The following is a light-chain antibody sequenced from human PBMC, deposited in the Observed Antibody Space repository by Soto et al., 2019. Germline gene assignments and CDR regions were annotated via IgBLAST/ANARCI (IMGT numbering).Light chain of an antibody. CDR2: DVS. V-gene: IGLV2-14*03. CDR1: SSDVGGYDY. J-gene: IGLJ1*01. Sequence: QSVRTQPASVSGSPGQSITISCTGTSSDVGGYDYVSWYQHHPGKAPKLMIYDVSNRPSGVSNRFSGSKSGNTASLTISGLQAEDEAHYYCSSNPSTSLSVFGTGTKVT. CDR3: SSNPSTSLSV.